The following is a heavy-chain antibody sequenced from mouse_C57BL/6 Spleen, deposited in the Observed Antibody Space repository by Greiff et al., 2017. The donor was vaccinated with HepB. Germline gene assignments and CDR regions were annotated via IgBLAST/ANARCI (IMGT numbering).Heavy chain of an antibody. CDR2: ISSGSSTI. V-gene: IGHV5-17*01. CDR1: GFTFSDYG. Sequence: EVKLMESGGGLVKPGGSLKLSCAASGFTFSDYGMHWVRQAPEKGLEWVAYISSGSSTIYYADTVKGRFTISRDNAKNTLFLQMTSLRSEDTAMYYCAREVLLLFDYWGQGTTLTVSS. CDR3: AREVLLLFDY. J-gene: IGHJ2*01.